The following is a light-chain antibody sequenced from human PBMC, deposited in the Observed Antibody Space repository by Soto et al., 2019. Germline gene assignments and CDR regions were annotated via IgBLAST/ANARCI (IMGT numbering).Light chain of an antibody. CDR3: LQYHNLWA. CDR1: QSVSSSY. CDR2: GAS. J-gene: IGKJ1*01. V-gene: IGKV3-20*01. Sequence: EIVLTQSPGTLSLSPVERATLSCRASQSVSSSYLAWYQQKPGQAPRPLIYGASSRATGIPDRFSGSGSGTDFTLTISRLEPEDFTVYSCLQYHNLWAFGQGTKVDIK.